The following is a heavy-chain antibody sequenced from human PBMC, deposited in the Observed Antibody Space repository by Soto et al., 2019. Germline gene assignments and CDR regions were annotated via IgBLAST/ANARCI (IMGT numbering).Heavy chain of an antibody. Sequence: QVQLVQSGAEVKKPGSSVKVSCKASGGTFSSYAISWVRQAPGQGLEWMGGIIPIFGTANYAQKFQGRVTNTGEETKKKAYQEPRRLGTEDTAVYYWAREGERAVAGSTFDFWGQGTLVTRSS. D-gene: IGHD6-19*01. CDR3: AREGERAVAGSTFDF. J-gene: IGHJ4*02. V-gene: IGHV1-69*12. CDR1: GGTFSSYA. CDR2: IIPIFGTA.